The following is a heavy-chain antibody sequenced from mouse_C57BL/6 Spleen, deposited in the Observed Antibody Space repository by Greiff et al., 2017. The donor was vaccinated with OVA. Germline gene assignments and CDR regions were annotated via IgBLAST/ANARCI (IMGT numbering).Heavy chain of an antibody. J-gene: IGHJ3*01. Sequence: EVQLQESGAELVKPGASVKLSCTASGFNINDYYMHWVKQRPEQGLEWIGRIDPEDGDTNYAPKFQGKATITADTSSNTAYLQLSSLTSEDNAVYYCADGYPGFAYWGQGTLVTVSA. V-gene: IGHV14-2*01. CDR2: IDPEDGDT. CDR1: GFNINDYY. D-gene: IGHD2-3*01. CDR3: ADGYPGFAY.